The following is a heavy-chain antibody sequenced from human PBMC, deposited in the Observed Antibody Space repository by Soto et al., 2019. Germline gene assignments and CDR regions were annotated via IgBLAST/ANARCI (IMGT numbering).Heavy chain of an antibody. Sequence: PGESLKISCKGSGYSFTSYWISWVLQMPGKGLEWMGRIDPSDSYTNYSPSFQGHVTISADKSISTAYLQWSSLKASDTAMYYCARPKAGTYYYYYYGMDVWGQGTTVTVSS. CDR2: IDPSDSYT. J-gene: IGHJ6*02. V-gene: IGHV5-10-1*01. CDR1: GYSFTSYW. D-gene: IGHD6-13*01. CDR3: ARPKAGTYYYYYYGMDV.